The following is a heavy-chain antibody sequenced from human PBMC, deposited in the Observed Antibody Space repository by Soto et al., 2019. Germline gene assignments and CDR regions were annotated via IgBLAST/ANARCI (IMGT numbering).Heavy chain of an antibody. J-gene: IGHJ3*02. V-gene: IGHV3-7*04. CDR2: IKPDGSEK. D-gene: IGHD3-22*01. CDR1: GFTFSSYW. Sequence: PGGSLRLSCAASGFTFSSYWMSWVRQAPGKGLEWVANIKPDGSEKWYVDSVKGRVTISRDNAKNSLYLQINSLRAEDTAVYYCARGDYYDSSGPFSDAFDIWGQGTMVTVS. CDR3: ARGDYYDSSGPFSDAFDI.